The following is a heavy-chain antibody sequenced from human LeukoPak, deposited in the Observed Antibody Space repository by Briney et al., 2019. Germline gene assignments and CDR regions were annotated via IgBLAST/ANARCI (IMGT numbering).Heavy chain of an antibody. Sequence: GGSLRLSCAASGFTFSDYSMSWVRQALGKGLEWVSSISSTSNHIYYADSVKGRFTISRDNAKNSLYLQMNSLRAKDTAVYYCANWWGFDPWGQGTLVTVSS. CDR2: ISSTSNHI. V-gene: IGHV3-21*01. D-gene: IGHD2-8*02. J-gene: IGHJ5*02. CDR1: GFTFSDYS. CDR3: ANWWGFDP.